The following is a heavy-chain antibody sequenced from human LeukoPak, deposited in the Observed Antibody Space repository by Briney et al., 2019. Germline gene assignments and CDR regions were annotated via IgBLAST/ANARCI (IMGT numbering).Heavy chain of an antibody. V-gene: IGHV3-30*18. D-gene: IGHD6-13*01. CDR2: ISYDGSNK. Sequence: PGRSLRLSCAASGFTFSSYGMHWVRQAPGKGLEWVAVISYDGSNKYYADSVKGRLTISRDNSKNTLYLQMNSLRAEDTAVYYCAKTHIAAAGQAYYYYYYYMDVWGKGTTVTVSS. CDR3: AKTHIAAAGQAYYYYYYYMDV. CDR1: GFTFSSYG. J-gene: IGHJ6*03.